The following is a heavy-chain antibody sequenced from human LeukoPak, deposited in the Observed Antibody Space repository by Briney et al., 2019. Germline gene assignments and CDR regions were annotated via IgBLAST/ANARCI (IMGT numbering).Heavy chain of an antibody. V-gene: IGHV1-46*01. J-gene: IGHJ6*02. CDR1: GYTFTSYY. CDR2: INPSGGDT. CDR3: ARGCRVVPGVHDVGMTSYYNGMDV. D-gene: IGHD2-2*01. Sequence: ASVKVSCKPSGYTFTSYYMHWVRQAPGQGLEWMGIINPSGGDTSYAQKFQGRVTTTRDPSTSTVYMEVVSLRPEDTAVYYCARGCRVVPGVHDVGMTSYYNGMDVWGQGTTVTVSS.